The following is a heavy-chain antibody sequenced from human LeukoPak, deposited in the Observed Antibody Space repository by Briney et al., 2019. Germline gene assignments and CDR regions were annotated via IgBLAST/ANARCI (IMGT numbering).Heavy chain of an antibody. Sequence: GGSLRLSCAASGFTFSSYSMNWVRQAPGKGLEWVSYISSSSSTIYYADSVKGRFTISRDNAKNSLYLQMNSLRAEDTAVYYCARAAYVWGSVAIFGYWGQGTLVTVSS. CDR1: GFTFSSYS. D-gene: IGHD3-16*01. CDR2: ISSSSSTI. CDR3: ARAAYVWGSVAIFGY. V-gene: IGHV3-48*01. J-gene: IGHJ4*02.